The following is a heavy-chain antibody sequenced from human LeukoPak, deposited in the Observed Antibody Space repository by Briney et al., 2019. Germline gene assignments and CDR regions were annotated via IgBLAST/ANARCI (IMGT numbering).Heavy chain of an antibody. CDR2: INHSGST. CDR1: GGSFSGYY. CDR3: ARQGTHGDTDAFDI. D-gene: IGHD4-17*01. Sequence: SETLSLTCAVYGGSFSGYYWSWIRQPPGKGLEWIGEINHSGSTNYNPSLKSRVTISVDTSKNQFSLKLSSVTAADTAVYYCARQGTHGDTDAFDIWGQGTMVTVSS. V-gene: IGHV4-34*01. J-gene: IGHJ3*02.